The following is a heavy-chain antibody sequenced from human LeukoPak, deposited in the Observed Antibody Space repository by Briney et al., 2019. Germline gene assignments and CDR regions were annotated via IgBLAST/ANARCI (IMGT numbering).Heavy chain of an antibody. CDR1: GFSITSDYY. D-gene: IGHD3-16*01. Sequence: SETLSLTCTVSGFSITSDYYWGWARQPPGKGLEWIGTIYHSGSTYYNPSLLGRVTISVDTSKNQFSLKLSSVTAADTAVYYCARGGPPFSFDYWGQGTLVTVSS. CDR3: ARGGPPFSFDY. V-gene: IGHV4-38-2*02. CDR2: IYHSGST. J-gene: IGHJ4*02.